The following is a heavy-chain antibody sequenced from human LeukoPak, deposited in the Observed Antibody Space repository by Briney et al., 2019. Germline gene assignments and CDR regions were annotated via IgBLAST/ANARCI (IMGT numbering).Heavy chain of an antibody. J-gene: IGHJ4*02. CDR1: GYTFTGYY. CDR3: AGSSGYSSSWYFDY. D-gene: IGHD6-13*01. Sequence: ASVKVSCKASGYTFTGYYMHWVRQAPGQGLEWMGWINPNSGGTNYAQKFQGRVTMTRDTSTSTAYMELSRLRSDDTAVYYCAGSSGYSSSWYFDYWGQGTLVTVSS. V-gene: IGHV1-2*02. CDR2: INPNSGGT.